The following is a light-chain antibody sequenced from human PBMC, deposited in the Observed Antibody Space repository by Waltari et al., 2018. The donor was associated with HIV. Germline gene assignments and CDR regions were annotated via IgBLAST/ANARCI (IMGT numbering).Light chain of an antibody. CDR3: GSSMTNVNMDV. CDR2: DVS. J-gene: IGLJ2*01. V-gene: IGLV2-14*03. Sequence: QSALTPPASVSGSPGQSITIPCTGTSSASVGFKSVSWYQQSPGKAPKLIIYDVSYRPSGVSNRFSGSKSGNTASLTISGLQAEDEADYYCGSSMTNVNMDVFGGGTKLTVL. CDR1: SSASVGFKS.